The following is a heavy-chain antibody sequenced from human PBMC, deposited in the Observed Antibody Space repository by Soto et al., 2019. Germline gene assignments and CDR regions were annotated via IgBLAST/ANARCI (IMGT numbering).Heavy chain of an antibody. D-gene: IGHD1-7*01. V-gene: IGHV1-69*06. CDR1: GGTFSNYV. Sequence: SVKVSCKASGGTFSNYVVNWVRQAPGQGLEWMGRIIPISGAANYAQKFQGRVTITADNSTSTSYMELSSLRSEDTAVYYCAGDMTRTVVPYFDFWGQGTLVTVSS. CDR2: IIPISGAA. CDR3: AGDMTRTVVPYFDF. J-gene: IGHJ4*02.